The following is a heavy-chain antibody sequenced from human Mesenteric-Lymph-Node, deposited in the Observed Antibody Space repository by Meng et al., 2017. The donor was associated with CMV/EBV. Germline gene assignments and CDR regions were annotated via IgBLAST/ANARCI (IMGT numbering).Heavy chain of an antibody. V-gene: IGHV3-21*01. CDR2: ISSSSSYI. CDR3: ARDTNGEFPDY. D-gene: IGHD2-8*01. Sequence: ETLSLTCTVSGGSISSSSYYWGWIRQPPGKGLEWVSSISSSSSYIYYADSVKGRFTISRDNAKNSLYLQMNSLRAEDTAVYYCARDTNGEFPDYWGQGTLVTVSS. J-gene: IGHJ4*02. CDR1: GGSISSSS.